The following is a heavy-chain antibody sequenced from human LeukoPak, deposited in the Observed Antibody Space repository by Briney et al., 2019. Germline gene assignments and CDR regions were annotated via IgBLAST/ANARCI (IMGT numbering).Heavy chain of an antibody. V-gene: IGHV3-30*18. D-gene: IGHD1-26*01. CDR2: TSYDGSNK. CDR1: GFTFSSSA. Sequence: PGGSLRLSCAASGFTFSSSAMSWVRQAPGKGLEWVAVTSYDGSNKYYADSVKGRFTISRDNSKNTLYLQMNSLRTEDTAVYYCAKGRVGANGYYYYGMDVWGQGTTVTVSS. J-gene: IGHJ6*02. CDR3: AKGRVGANGYYYYGMDV.